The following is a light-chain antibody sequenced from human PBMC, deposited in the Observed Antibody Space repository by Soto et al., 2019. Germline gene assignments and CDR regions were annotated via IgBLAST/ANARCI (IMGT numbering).Light chain of an antibody. Sequence: EIVLTQSPGTLSLSPGERATLSCGASQSVSSKNLAWYQQKPGQAPRLLIYGASSRATGTPDRFSGSGSGTDFTLTISRLEPEDFAVYYCQQYGSSPLTFGGGTKVDIK. CDR3: QQYGSSPLT. CDR1: QSVSSKN. J-gene: IGKJ4*01. CDR2: GAS. V-gene: IGKV3-20*01.